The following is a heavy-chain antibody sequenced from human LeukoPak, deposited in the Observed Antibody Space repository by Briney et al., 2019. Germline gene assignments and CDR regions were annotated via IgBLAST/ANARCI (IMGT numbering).Heavy chain of an antibody. Sequence: GGSLRLSCAASGFTFSDHYMDWVRQAPGKGLEWVGRTRDKPNSYTTEYAASVKGRFTISRDDSKNSLYLQMNSLKTEDTAVYYCASLWYYYDSSGYSPYWGQGTLVTVSS. D-gene: IGHD3-22*01. V-gene: IGHV3-72*01. CDR2: TRDKPNSYTT. J-gene: IGHJ4*02. CDR1: GFTFSDHY. CDR3: ASLWYYYDSSGYSPY.